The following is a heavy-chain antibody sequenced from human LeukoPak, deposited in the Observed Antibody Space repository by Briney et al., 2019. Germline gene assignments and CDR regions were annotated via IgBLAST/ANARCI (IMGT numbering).Heavy chain of an antibody. CDR2: IKQDGSEK. V-gene: IGHV3-7*01. CDR1: GFTFSSYW. Sequence: PGGSLRLSCAASGFTFSSYWMSWVRQAPGKGLEWVANIKQDGSEKYYVDSVKGRFTISRDNAKNSLYLQMNSLRAEDTAVYYCARDRSGWDKRGLDYWGQGTLVTVSS. CDR3: ARDRSGWDKRGLDY. J-gene: IGHJ4*02. D-gene: IGHD6-19*01.